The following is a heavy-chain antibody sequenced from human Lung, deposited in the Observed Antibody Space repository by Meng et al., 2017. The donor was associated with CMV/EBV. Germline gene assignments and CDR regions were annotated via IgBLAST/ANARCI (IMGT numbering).Heavy chain of an antibody. D-gene: IGHD3-3*01. Sequence: GGSLRLXCAASGFTFSSYAMSWVRQAPGKGLEWVSAISGSGGSTYYADPVKGRFTISRDNSKNTLYLQMNSLRAEEKAVYYCAKEQPMYYGFWSGLDYWGQGXLVTVSS. V-gene: IGHV3-23*01. CDR3: AKEQPMYYGFWSGLDY. CDR2: ISGSGGST. CDR1: GFTFSSYA. J-gene: IGHJ4*02.